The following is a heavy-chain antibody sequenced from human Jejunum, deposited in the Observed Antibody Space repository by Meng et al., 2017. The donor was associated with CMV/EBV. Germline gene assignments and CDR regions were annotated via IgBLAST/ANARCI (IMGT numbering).Heavy chain of an antibody. V-gene: IGHV3-30-3*01. CDR2: VSSDGIAE. D-gene: IGHD3-3*01. J-gene: IGHJ4*02. Sequence: SGCIFMDYSRHWVRQAPGKGLEWVAVVSSDGIAEYYADSVRGRFTISRDNSKNTLHLQMNSLRTEDTAVYYCARDGVPPPQIFNFDFWGQGTLVTVSS. CDR1: GCIFMDYS. CDR3: ARDGVPPPQIFNFDF.